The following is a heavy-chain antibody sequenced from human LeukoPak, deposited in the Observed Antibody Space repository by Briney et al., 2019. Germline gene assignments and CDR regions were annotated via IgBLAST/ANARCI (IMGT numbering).Heavy chain of an antibody. Sequence: GASVKVSCKASGYTFTSYGISWVRQAPGQGLEWMGWISAYNGNTNYAQKLQGRVTMTTDTSTSTAYMELRSLRSDDTAVYYCARERSIVVVPAAEHPWYYYYYMDVWGKGTTVTVSS. V-gene: IGHV1-18*01. J-gene: IGHJ6*03. CDR3: ARERSIVVVPAAEHPWYYYYYMDV. CDR2: ISAYNGNT. D-gene: IGHD2-2*01. CDR1: GYTFTSYG.